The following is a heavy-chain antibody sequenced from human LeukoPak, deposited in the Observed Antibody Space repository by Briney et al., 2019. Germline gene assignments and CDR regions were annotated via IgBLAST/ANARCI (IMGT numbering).Heavy chain of an antibody. D-gene: IGHD5-12*01. Sequence: PSESLSLTCTVSGGSISSSSYYWGWIRQPPGEGLGWIGSIYYSGSTYYNPSLKSRVTISVDTSKNQFSLKLSSVTAADTAVYYCAREILSVTTIAFDYWGQGTLVTVSS. CDR3: AREILSVTTIAFDY. J-gene: IGHJ4*02. V-gene: IGHV4-39*07. CDR1: GGSISSSSYY. CDR2: IYYSGST.